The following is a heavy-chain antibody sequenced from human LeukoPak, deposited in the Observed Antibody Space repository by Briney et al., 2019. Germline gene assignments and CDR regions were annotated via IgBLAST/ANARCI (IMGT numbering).Heavy chain of an antibody. J-gene: IGHJ4*02. CDR1: GLTVSSNY. D-gene: IGHD3-3*01. CDR3: AKAVPYYDFFFDY. V-gene: IGHV3-66*01. Sequence: GGSLRLSCAASGLTVSSNYMTWVRQAPGKGLQWVSIIRSDSGTDYADSVKGRFTISRDSSNNTVFLQMNSLRAEDTAVYYCAKAVPYYDFFFDYWGQGTLVTVSS. CDR2: IRSDSGT.